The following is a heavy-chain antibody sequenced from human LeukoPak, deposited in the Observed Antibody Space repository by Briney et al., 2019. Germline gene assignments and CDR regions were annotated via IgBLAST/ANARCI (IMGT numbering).Heavy chain of an antibody. Sequence: GGSLRLSCAASGFTFSSYSMTWVRQAPGKGLEWVSSFTSGSRSIYYADSVKGRFTISRDNANNSLYLEMNSLRAEDTAVYYCARDNGGGLREFDYWGQGTLVTVSS. CDR3: ARDNGGGLREFDY. J-gene: IGHJ4*02. CDR1: GFTFSSYS. CDR2: FTSGSRSI. D-gene: IGHD2-8*01. V-gene: IGHV3-21*01.